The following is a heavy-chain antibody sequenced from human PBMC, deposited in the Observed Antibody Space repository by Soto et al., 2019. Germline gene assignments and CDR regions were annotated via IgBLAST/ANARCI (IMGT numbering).Heavy chain of an antibody. V-gene: IGHV4-34*01. CDR1: GGSFSGYY. CDR3: ARLVFVPYDYVWGSYRHYYFDY. J-gene: IGHJ4*02. D-gene: IGHD3-16*02. CDR2: INHSGST. Sequence: SETLSLTCAVYGGSFSGYYWSWIRQPPGKGLEWIGEINHSGSTNYNPSLKSRVTISVDTSKNQFSLKLSSVTAADTAVYYCARLVFVPYDYVWGSYRHYYFDYWGQGALVTVSS.